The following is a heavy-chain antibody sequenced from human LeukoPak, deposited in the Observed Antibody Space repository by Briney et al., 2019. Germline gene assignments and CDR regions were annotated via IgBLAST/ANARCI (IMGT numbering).Heavy chain of an antibody. D-gene: IGHD5-12*01. CDR2: IYYSGST. V-gene: IGHV4-30-4*01. CDR3: ARVGATSGYDYHYYGMDV. Sequence: SETLSLTCTVSGGSIGSGDYYWSWIRQPPGKGLEWIGYIYYSGSTYYNPSLKSRVTISVDTSKNQFSLKLSSVTAADTAVYYCARVGATSGYDYHYYGMDVWGKGTTVTVSS. J-gene: IGHJ6*04. CDR1: GGSIGSGDYY.